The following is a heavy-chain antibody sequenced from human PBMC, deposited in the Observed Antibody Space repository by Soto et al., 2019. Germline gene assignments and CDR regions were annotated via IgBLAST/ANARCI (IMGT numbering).Heavy chain of an antibody. CDR2: ISSRSSYT. V-gene: IGHV3-11*03. J-gene: IGHJ5*02. CDR1: GFAFSDFY. D-gene: IGHD2-15*01. CDR3: ASPGGCYLYHWFDP. Sequence: GGSLRLSCAASGFAFSDFYMSWIRQAPGKGLEWVSYISSRSSYTNYADSVRGRFTISRDNANNSPYLQMNSLRAEDTAGYYCASPGGCYLYHWFDPRGQGTLVTVPS.